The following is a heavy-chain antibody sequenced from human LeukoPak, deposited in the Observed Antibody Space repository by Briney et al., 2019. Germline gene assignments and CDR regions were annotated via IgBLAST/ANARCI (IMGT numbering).Heavy chain of an antibody. D-gene: IGHD6-13*01. CDR3: ARDGSSSWYFDY. CDR2: IYYSGST. V-gene: IGHV4-30-4*01. J-gene: IGHJ4*02. CDR1: GGSISSGDYY. Sequence: SETLSLTCTVSGGSISSGDYYWSWIRQPPGRGLEWIGYIYYSGSTYYNPSLKSRVTISVDTSKNQFSLKLSSVTAADTAVYYCARDGSSSWYFDYWGQGTLGTVSS.